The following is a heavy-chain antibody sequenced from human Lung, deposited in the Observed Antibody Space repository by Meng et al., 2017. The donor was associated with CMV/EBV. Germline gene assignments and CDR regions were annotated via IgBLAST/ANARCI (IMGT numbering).Heavy chain of an antibody. CDR3: ARILPGDWLHS. D-gene: IGHD4-17*01. Sequence: SGPTLVKPTQSLTLTCTLSGLPHNTDKMRVSWLRQPPGNALGCLARIDWDGDTFYTDSMRTRLTISRDTSENQVVLTMTDVDPFDTATYYCARILPGDWLHSWGQGXLVTVSS. V-gene: IGHV2-70*04. CDR2: IDWDGDT. CDR1: GLPHNTDKMR. J-gene: IGHJ5*01.